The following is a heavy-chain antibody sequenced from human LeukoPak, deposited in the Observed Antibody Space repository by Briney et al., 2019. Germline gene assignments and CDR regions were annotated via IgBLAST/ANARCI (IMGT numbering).Heavy chain of an antibody. CDR1: GYSISSGYY. Sequence: PSEPLSLTCAVSGYSISSGYYWGWIRQPPGKGLEGIGSIYHSGSTYYKPSLKSRLTISVDTSKHQFSLNLSSVTAADTAVYYCARRQVGATTGIDYWGQGTLVTASS. CDR2: IYHSGST. D-gene: IGHD1-26*01. CDR3: ARRQVGATTGIDY. J-gene: IGHJ4*02. V-gene: IGHV4-38-2*01.